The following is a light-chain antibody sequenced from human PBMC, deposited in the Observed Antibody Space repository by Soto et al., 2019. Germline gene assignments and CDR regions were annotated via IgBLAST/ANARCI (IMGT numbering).Light chain of an antibody. CDR3: QQSYVTPWT. V-gene: IGKV1-39*01. J-gene: IGKJ1*01. CDR2: AAS. CDR1: LDISSS. Sequence: DVQMTQSQSSLSATIGDRVTISCRASLDISSSLNWYQHKSGKAPKLLIYAASGLHSGVPSRFSGSGSGTDFTLTISSLQPEDFATYYCQQSYVTPWTFGQGTKVDIK.